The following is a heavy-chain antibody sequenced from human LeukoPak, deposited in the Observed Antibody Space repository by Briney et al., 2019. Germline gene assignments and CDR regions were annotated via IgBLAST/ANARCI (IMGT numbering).Heavy chain of an antibody. Sequence: GGSLRLSCAASGFTFSSYSMNWVRQAPGKGLEWVSSISSSSSYIYYADSVKGRFAISRDNAKNSLYLQMNSLRAEDTAVYYCAREEYSGSYYFDYWGQGTLVTVSS. CDR3: AREEYSGSYYFDY. J-gene: IGHJ4*02. CDR2: ISSSSSYI. CDR1: GFTFSSYS. D-gene: IGHD1-26*01. V-gene: IGHV3-21*01.